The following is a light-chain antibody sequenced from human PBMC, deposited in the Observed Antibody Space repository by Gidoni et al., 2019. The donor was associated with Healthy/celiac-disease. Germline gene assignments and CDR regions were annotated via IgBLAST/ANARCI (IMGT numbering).Light chain of an antibody. CDR3: QQLNSYPLT. Sequence: DIQLTQSPSFLSASVGDRVTITCRASQGISSYLAWYQQKTGNAPKLLIYAAATLKSGVPSRFSGSGAGTEFTLTISSLQPEDFATYYCQQLNSYPLTFGQGTRLEIK. V-gene: IGKV1-9*01. CDR1: QGISSY. CDR2: AAA. J-gene: IGKJ5*01.